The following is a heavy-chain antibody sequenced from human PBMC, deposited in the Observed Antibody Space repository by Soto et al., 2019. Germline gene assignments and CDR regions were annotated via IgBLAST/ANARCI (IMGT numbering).Heavy chain of an antibody. CDR1: GGSISSGDYY. J-gene: IGHJ4*02. CDR2: IYYSGST. V-gene: IGHV4-30-4*01. D-gene: IGHD5-12*01. Sequence: SETLSLTCTVSGGSISSGDYYWSWIRQPPGKGLGWIGSIYYSGSTYYNPSLKSRVTISVDTSKNQFSLKLSSVTAADTAVYYCATRRDGYNRYFDYWGQGTLVTVSS. CDR3: ATRRDGYNRYFDY.